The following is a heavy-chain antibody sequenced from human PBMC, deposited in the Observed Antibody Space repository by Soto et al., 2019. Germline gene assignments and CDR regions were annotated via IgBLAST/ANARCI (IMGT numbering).Heavy chain of an antibody. J-gene: IGHJ4*02. CDR1: GGSISSYY. Sequence: QVQLQESGPGLVKPSETLSLTCTVSGGSISSYYWTWIRQPPGKGLEWIGFIYNSGSTHYNPSFRSRVTISVDTSKNQFSLKLRSVTAADTAVYYCASMGYHYGSGSYPLDYWGQGTLVTVSS. D-gene: IGHD3-10*01. V-gene: IGHV4-59*08. CDR3: ASMGYHYGSGSYPLDY. CDR2: IYNSGST.